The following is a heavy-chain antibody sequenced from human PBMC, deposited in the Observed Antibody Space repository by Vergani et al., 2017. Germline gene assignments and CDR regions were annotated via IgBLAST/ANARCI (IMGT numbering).Heavy chain of an antibody. CDR1: GFTFNQYG. CDR3: ARDLLELPRAGWFDP. CDR2: TWYDGNNK. D-gene: IGHD1-7*01. V-gene: IGHV3-33*01. Sequence: QVQLVESGGGVVQPGRSLRLSCAASGFTFNQYGMHWVRQAPGKGLEWVAVTWYDGNNKQYADSVKGRFTISRDNSKSTMYLQMNSLRDEDTGVYYCARDLLELPRAGWFDPWGQGTLVTVSS. J-gene: IGHJ5*02.